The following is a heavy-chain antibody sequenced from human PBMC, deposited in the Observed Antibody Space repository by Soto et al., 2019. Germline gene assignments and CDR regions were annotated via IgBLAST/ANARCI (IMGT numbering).Heavy chain of an antibody. CDR3: AKAEVDY. V-gene: IGHV3-74*03. J-gene: IGHJ4*02. CDR2: MTGDGRTT. CDR1: GFTFGDYW. Sequence: GWSLRLSCAASGFTFGDYWMHWVRQPPGKGPEWVSRMTGDGRTTQYADSVKGRFTASRDNAKSTLYLQMNSLRAEDTAVYYCAKAEVDYWGPGTLVTVSS.